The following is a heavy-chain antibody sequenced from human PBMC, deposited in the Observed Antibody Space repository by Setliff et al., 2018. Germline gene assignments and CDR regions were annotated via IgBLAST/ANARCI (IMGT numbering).Heavy chain of an antibody. J-gene: IGHJ3*01. CDR2: INPKTGGT. CDR1: GYTFTSYD. D-gene: IGHD3-16*01. CDR3: ARSDHLVVDGFDV. V-gene: IGHV1-2*04. Sequence: ASVKVSCKASGYTFTSYDINWVRQATGQGLEWMGWINPKTGGTNLAQKFQGWVSMTRDTSITTAYMELSRLTSDDMAVYFCARSDHLVVDGFDVWGQGTMVTVSS.